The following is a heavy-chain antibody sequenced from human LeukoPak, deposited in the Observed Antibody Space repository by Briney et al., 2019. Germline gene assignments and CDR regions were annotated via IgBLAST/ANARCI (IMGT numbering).Heavy chain of an antibody. Sequence: SVKVSCKTSGFTFTTSAMQWVRQARGQRLEWIGWIVVGSGNTNYAQKSQERVTMTRDTSTSTAYMELSSLRSEDTAVYYCAAGIRGDPYNWFDPWGQGTLDTVSS. D-gene: IGHD2/OR15-2a*01. CDR2: IVVGSGNT. J-gene: IGHJ5*02. CDR1: GFTFTTSA. CDR3: AAGIRGDPYNWFDP. V-gene: IGHV1-58*02.